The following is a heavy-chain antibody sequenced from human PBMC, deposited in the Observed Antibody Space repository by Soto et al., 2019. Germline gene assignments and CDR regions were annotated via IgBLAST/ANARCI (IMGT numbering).Heavy chain of an antibody. CDR2: IKSKTDGGTT. CDR3: TAELLVDAFDI. J-gene: IGHJ3*02. CDR1: GFTFSNAW. V-gene: IGHV3-15*07. D-gene: IGHD6-6*01. Sequence: EVQLVESGGGLVKPGGSLRLSCAASGFTFSNAWMNWVRQAPGKGLEWVGRIKSKTDGGTTDYAAPVKGRFTISRDDSKNTRYLQMNSLKTEDTAVYYCTAELLVDAFDIWGQGTMVTVSS.